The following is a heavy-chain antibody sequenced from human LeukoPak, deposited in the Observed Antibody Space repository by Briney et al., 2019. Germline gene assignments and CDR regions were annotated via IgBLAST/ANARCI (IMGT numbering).Heavy chain of an antibody. J-gene: IGHJ4*02. CDR1: GFTFISYR. CDR2: IKQDGSEK. V-gene: IGHV3-7*01. D-gene: IGHD2/OR15-2a*01. CDR3: ARYLTGYFDY. Sequence: GGSLRLSCAASGFTFISYRMHWVRQAPGKGLEWVANIKQDGSEKYYVDSVKGRFTISRDNAKNSLYLQMNSLRAEDTAVYYCARYLTGYFDYWGQGTLVTVSS.